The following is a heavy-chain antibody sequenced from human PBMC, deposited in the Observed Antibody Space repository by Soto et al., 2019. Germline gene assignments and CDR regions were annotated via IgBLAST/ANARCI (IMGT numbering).Heavy chain of an antibody. CDR2: ISSGSKTI. Sequence: RGSLRLSCAASGFTFSGYSVNWFRQAPGKGLEWVSYISSGSKTIYYAESVKGRFTVSRDNARNSQYLQMNSLRDEDTAVYYCVREDILGVRSFDYWGQGTLVTVSS. V-gene: IGHV3-48*02. D-gene: IGHD3-9*01. CDR1: GFTFSGYS. J-gene: IGHJ4*02. CDR3: VREDILGVRSFDY.